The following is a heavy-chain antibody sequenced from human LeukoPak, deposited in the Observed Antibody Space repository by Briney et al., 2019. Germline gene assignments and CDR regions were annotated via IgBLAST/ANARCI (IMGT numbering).Heavy chain of an antibody. D-gene: IGHD1-1*01. J-gene: IGHJ3*02. CDR1: GGSFSGSY. V-gene: IGHV4-34*01. Sequence: PSETLSLTCAVYGGSFSGSYWSWIRQSPGKGLEWIGEITHSGSTTYNPSLKSRVTISIDASKNQFSLKLSSVTAADTAVYYCARGGGDWNDAYQNAFDIWDQGTMGTVSS. CDR3: ARGGGDWNDAYQNAFDI. CDR2: ITHSGST.